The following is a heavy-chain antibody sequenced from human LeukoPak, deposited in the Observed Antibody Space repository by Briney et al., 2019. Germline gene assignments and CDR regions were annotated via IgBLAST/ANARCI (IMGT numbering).Heavy chain of an antibody. CDR2: VYHSAST. V-gene: IGHV4-30-2*01. Sequence: TSETLSLTCAVSGASVSRGDYSWSWIRQPPGKGLEWIGYVYHSASTDYNPSLKSRVTISVDKSKNHFSLSLNSVTAADAAVYYCARAPGYYGSGSPYFDSWGQGALVTVSS. CDR3: ARAPGYYGSGSPYFDS. CDR1: GASVSRGDYS. J-gene: IGHJ4*02. D-gene: IGHD3-10*01.